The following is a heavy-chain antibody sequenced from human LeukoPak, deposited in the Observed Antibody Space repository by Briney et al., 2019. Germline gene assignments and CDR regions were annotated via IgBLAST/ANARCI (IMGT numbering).Heavy chain of an antibody. CDR2: IYHSGST. CDR1: GGSISSGGYS. CDR3: ARHRSGTVNRGAFDI. V-gene: IGHV4-30-2*01. Sequence: PSETLSLTCAVSGGSISSGGYSWSWIRQPPGKGLEWIGYIYHSGSTYYNPSLKSRVTISVDRSKNQFSLKLSSVTAADTAVYYCARHRSGTVNRGAFDIWGQGTMVTVSS. D-gene: IGHD4-17*01. J-gene: IGHJ3*02.